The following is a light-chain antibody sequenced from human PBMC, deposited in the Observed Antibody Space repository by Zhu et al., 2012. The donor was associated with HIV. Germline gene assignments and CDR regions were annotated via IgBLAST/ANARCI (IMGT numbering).Light chain of an antibody. CDR2: GAS. CDR1: QSLSNN. Sequence: IVMTQSPATLAVSPGERATLSCRASQSLSNNLAWYQQKPGQAPRLLIYGASTRATGIPARFSGSGSGTEFTLTISSLQSEDFAIYYCQQYNNWPPYTFGQGTKLEIK. V-gene: IGKV3-15*01. J-gene: IGKJ2*01. CDR3: QQYNNWPPYT.